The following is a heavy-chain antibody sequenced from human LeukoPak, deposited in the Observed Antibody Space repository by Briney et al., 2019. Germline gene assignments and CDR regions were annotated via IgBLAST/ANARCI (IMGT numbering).Heavy chain of an antibody. CDR2: IYTSGST. V-gene: IGHV4-4*07. CDR1: GGSISSYY. CDR3: ARGDKAVAGTGPRFDY. D-gene: IGHD6-19*01. J-gene: IGHJ4*02. Sequence: SEILSLTCTVSGGSISSYYWSWIRQPAGKGLEWIGRIYTSGSTNYNPSLKSRVTMSVDTSKNQFSLKLSSVTAADTAVYYCARGDKAVAGTGPRFDYWGQGTLVTVSS.